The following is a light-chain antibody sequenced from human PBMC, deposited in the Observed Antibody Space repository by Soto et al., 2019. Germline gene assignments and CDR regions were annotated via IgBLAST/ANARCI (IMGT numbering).Light chain of an antibody. CDR2: EGD. CDR1: SSDVGSSNL. V-gene: IGLV2-23*01. CDR3: CSFARSTTFYV. J-gene: IGLJ1*01. Sequence: QSALTQPASVSGSPGQSITISCSGTSSDVGSSNLVSWYQQHPDKAPKLIIFEGDRRPSGVSGRFSGSKSGNTASLTISGLQAEDEADYYCCSFARSTTFYVFGTGTKLTVL.